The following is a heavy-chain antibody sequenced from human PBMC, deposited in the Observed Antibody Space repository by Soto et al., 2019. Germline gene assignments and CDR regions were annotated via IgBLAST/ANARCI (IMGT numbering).Heavy chain of an antibody. CDR2: INPSGGST. CDR3: DRGLAAAGIQINFDY. CDR1: GYAFTSYY. D-gene: IGHD6-13*01. J-gene: IGHJ4*02. Sequence: EASVKLSCKESGYAFTSYYMHWVRQAPKQGLEWMGIINPSGGSTSYAQKFQGRVTMTRDTSTSTVYMELSSLRSEDTAVYYCDRGLAAAGIQINFDYWGQGTLVTVSS. V-gene: IGHV1-46*03.